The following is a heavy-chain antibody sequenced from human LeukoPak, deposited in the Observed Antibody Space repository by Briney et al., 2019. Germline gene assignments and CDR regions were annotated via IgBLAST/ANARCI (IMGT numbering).Heavy chain of an antibody. CDR1: GFTFSSNW. J-gene: IGHJ6*02. V-gene: IGHV3-7*03. Sequence: GGSLRLSCAASGFTFSSNWMNWARQAPGEGLEWVATINPRGNVNYYVGSVKGRFTISRDNAKNSLDLQMSNLRAEDTAVYFCARGGGLDVWGQGATVTVSS. D-gene: IGHD3-16*01. CDR3: ARGGGLDV. CDR2: INPRGNVN.